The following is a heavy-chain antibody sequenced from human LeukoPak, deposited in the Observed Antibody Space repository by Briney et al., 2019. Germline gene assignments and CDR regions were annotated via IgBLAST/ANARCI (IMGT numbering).Heavy chain of an antibody. J-gene: IGHJ4*02. CDR3: ARGGQWELPYYFDY. V-gene: IGHV3-21*01. D-gene: IGHD1-26*01. CDR2: ISSSSSYI. Sequence: GGSLRLSCAASRFTFSSYSMNWVRQAPGKGLEWVSSISSSSSYIYYADSVKGRFTISRDNAKNSLYLQMNSLRAEDTAVYYCARGGQWELPYYFDYWGQGTLVTVSS. CDR1: RFTFSSYS.